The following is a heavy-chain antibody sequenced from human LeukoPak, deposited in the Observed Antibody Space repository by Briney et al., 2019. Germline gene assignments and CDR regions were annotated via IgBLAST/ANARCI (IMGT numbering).Heavy chain of an antibody. CDR3: AKGDSFIVVVTGFDY. D-gene: IGHD2-21*02. CDR2: IWYGGSNK. V-gene: IGHV3-30*02. CDR1: GFTFSSYG. J-gene: IGHJ4*02. Sequence: GGSLRLSCAASGFTFSSYGMHWVRQAPGKGLEWVAVIWYGGSNKYYADSVKGRFTISRDNSKNTLYLQMNSLRAEDTAVYYCAKGDSFIVVVTGFDYWGQGTLVTVSS.